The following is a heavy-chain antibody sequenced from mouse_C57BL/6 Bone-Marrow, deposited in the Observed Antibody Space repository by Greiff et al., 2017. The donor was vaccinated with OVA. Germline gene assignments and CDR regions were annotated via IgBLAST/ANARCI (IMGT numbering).Heavy chain of an antibody. V-gene: IGHV1-50*01. CDR3: ASIYDGYPLAY. CDR1: GYTFTSYW. CDR2: IDPSDSYT. D-gene: IGHD2-3*01. J-gene: IGHJ3*01. Sequence: QVQLQQPGAELVKPGASVKLSCKASGYTFTSYWMQWVKQRPGQGLEWIGEIDPSDSYTNYNQKFKGKATLTVDTSSSTAYMQLSSLTSEDSAVDYCASIYDGYPLAYWGQGTLVTVSA.